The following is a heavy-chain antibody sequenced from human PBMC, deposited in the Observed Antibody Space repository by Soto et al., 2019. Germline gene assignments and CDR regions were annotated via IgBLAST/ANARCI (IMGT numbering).Heavy chain of an antibody. V-gene: IGHV1-3*01. CDR3: ARGKGMEENYFYYGLDI. Sequence: ASVKVSSKAPGYTFSTYGMHWVRQAPGQSLEWMGWLNGGTGQTRYSQRFQDRVIITRDTSASTGYMELSSLRSEDTAVYYWARGKGMEENYFYYGLDIWGQGTTVTVSS. CDR1: GYTFSTYG. J-gene: IGHJ6*02. D-gene: IGHD1-1*01. CDR2: LNGGTGQT.